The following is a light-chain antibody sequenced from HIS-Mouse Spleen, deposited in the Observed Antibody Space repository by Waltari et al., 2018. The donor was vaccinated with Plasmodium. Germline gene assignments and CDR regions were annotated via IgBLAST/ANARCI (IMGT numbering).Light chain of an antibody. J-gene: IGLJ1*01. V-gene: IGLV2-11*01. Sequence: QSALTQPRSVSGSPGQSVTIACTGTSSDVGGYNYVPWYQQHPGKAPKLMIYDVSKLPSGVPERFSGSKSGNTASLTISGLQAEDEADYYCCSYAGSYTFVFGTGTKVTVL. CDR1: SSDVGGYNY. CDR3: CSYAGSYTFV. CDR2: DVS.